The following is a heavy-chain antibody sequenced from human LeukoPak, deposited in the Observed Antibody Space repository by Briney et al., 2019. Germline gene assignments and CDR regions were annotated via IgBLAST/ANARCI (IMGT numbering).Heavy chain of an antibody. V-gene: IGHV4-59*06. CDR3: AAYYYDSSGYGDWFDP. CDR1: GGSISSYY. Sequence: SETLSLTCTVSGGSISSYYWSWIRQPPGKGLEWIGYIYYSGSTYYNPSLKSRVTISVDTSKNQFSLKLSSVTAADTAVYYCAAYYYDSSGYGDWFDPWGQGTLVTVSS. CDR2: IYYSGST. J-gene: IGHJ5*02. D-gene: IGHD3-22*01.